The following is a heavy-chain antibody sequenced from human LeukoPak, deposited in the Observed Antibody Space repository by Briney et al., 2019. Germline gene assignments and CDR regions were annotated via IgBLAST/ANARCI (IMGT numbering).Heavy chain of an antibody. V-gene: IGHV3-21*01. CDR3: ARDRTPDYYYDSSGIDY. J-gene: IGHJ4*02. D-gene: IGHD3-22*01. CDR1: GFTFSSYS. CDR2: ISSSSSYI. Sequence: GGSLRLSCAASGFTFSSYSMNWVRQAPGKGLEWVSSISSSSSYIYYADSVKGRFTISRDNAKNSLYLQMNSLRAEDTAVYYCARDRTPDYYYDSSGIDYWGQGTLVTVSS.